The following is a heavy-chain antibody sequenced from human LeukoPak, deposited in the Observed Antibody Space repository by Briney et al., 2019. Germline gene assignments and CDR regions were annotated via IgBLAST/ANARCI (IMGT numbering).Heavy chain of an antibody. D-gene: IGHD1-26*01. J-gene: IGHJ4*02. CDR3: AKVNSGSYYDYFDY. CDR1: GFTFNNAW. CDR2: ISGSGAGT. Sequence: PGGSLRLSCAASGFTFNNAWMNWVRQAPGKGLEWVSAISGSGAGTYYADSVKGRFTISRDNSKNTLYLQMNSLRAEDAAIYYCAKVNSGSYYDYFDYWGQGTLVTVSS. V-gene: IGHV3-23*01.